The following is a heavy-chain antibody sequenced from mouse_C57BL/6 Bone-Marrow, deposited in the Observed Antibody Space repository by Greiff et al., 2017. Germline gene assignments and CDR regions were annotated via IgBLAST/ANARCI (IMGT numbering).Heavy chain of an antibody. CDR3: ARVDSYWYFDV. CDR1: GYSITSGYD. J-gene: IGHJ1*03. V-gene: IGHV3-1*01. CDR2: ISYSGST. Sequence: VQLQQSGPGMVKPSQSLSLTCTVTGYSITSGYDWHWIRHFPGNKLEWMGYISYSGSTNYNPSLKSRISITHDTSKNHFFLKLNSVTTEDTATYYCARVDSYWYFDVWGTGTTVTVSS.